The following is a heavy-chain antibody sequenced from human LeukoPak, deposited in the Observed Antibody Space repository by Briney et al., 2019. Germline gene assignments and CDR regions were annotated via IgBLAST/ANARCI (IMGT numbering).Heavy chain of an antibody. CDR2: ITSRSTTK. D-gene: IGHD1-1*01. CDR1: GFTFSIHS. Sequence: GGSLRLSCAAFGFTFSIHSMNWVRQAPGRGLEWVSYITSRSTTKQYADSVKGRFTISRENAKNSLYLQMNSLRDEDTAVYYCARVQTSAFDIWGQGTMVTVSS. CDR3: ARVQTSAFDI. V-gene: IGHV3-48*02. J-gene: IGHJ3*02.